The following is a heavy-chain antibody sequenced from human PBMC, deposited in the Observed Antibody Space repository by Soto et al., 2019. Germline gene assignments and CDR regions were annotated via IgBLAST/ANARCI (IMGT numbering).Heavy chain of an antibody. Sequence: GASLSLSCAPSGLTFNAHGLHCVRQAPGKGLGWVLRNNSDRRSASYADSVNRLLTISRDNAKNALYQQMNSLKAHDMALYCFGREQDDVFWCGKASASDYYLYMDDWGKGTMVTVSS. D-gene: IGHD3-3*01. CDR2: NNSDRRSA. CDR3: GREQDDVFWCGKASASDYYLYMDD. J-gene: IGHJ6*03. CDR1: GLTFNAHG. V-gene: IGHV3-74*01.